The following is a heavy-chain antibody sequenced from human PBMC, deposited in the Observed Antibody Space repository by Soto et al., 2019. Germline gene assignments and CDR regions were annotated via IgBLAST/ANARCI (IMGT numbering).Heavy chain of an antibody. Sequence: QVQLVQSGAEVKRPGASLKVSCQASGYTFTTYDINWVRQAPGQGLEWMGWMNTYTGKAGYAQKFQGRVTMTRDNSISTAYMELSSLRSEDTAVYYCARRKERSGPNYFDYWGLGTLVTVSS. CDR3: ARRKERSGPNYFDY. D-gene: IGHD6-25*01. CDR1: GYTFTTYD. CDR2: MNTYTGKA. J-gene: IGHJ4*02. V-gene: IGHV1-8*01.